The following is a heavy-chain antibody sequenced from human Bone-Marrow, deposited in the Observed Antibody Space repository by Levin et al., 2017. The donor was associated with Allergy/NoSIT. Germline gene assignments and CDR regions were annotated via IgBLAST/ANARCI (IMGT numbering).Heavy chain of an antibody. Sequence: GGSLRLSCAASGFTFSSYAMHWVRQAPGKGLEWVAVISYDGSNKYYADSVKGRFTISRDNSKNTLYLQMNSLRAEDTAVYYCARGPRGVLGWLQFPLDYWGQGTLVTVSS. CDR2: ISYDGSNK. J-gene: IGHJ4*02. CDR1: GFTFSSYA. V-gene: IGHV3-30-3*01. CDR3: ARGPRGVLGWLQFPLDY. D-gene: IGHD5-24*01.